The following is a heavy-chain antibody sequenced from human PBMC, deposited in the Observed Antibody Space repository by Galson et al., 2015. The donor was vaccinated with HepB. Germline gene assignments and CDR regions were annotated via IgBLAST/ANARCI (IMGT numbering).Heavy chain of an antibody. CDR1: GFIFNRYW. V-gene: IGHV3-74*01. J-gene: IGHJ3*02. CDR3: ASPSRSGYYSYGAFAI. CDR2: IIGDGSSA. D-gene: IGHD3-22*01. Sequence: SLRLSCAASGFIFNRYWMHWVRQAPGQGLVWVSRIIGDGSSAGYADSVRGRFTISRDSAKNTLYLQMNSLRVEDTAMYYCASPSRSGYYSYGAFAIWGQGTMVTVSS.